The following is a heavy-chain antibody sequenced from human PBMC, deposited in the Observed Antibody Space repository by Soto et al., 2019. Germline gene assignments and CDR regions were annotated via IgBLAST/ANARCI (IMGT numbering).Heavy chain of an antibody. CDR2: IRSKAYGGTT. D-gene: IGHD6-13*01. Sequence: GGSLRLSCTTSGFTFGDYAMSWSRQAPGKGLEWVGVIRSKAYGGTTDYAASVKGRFTISRDDSKSIAYLQMNSLKSEDTGVYYCTKYTYTSRYAYYGMDVWGHGTTVTVSS. V-gene: IGHV3-49*03. CDR1: GFTFGDYA. CDR3: TKYTYTSRYAYYGMDV. J-gene: IGHJ6*02.